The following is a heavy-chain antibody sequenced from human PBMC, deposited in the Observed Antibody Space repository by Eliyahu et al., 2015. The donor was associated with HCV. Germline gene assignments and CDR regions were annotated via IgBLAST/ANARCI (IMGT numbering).Heavy chain of an antibody. Sequence: QVQLVESGGGVVQPGRSLRLSCAASGFXFSSXGMXXVRQAPGKGLEWVAVIWYDGSNKYYADSVKGRFTISRDNSKNTLYLQMNSLRAEDTAVYYCARVGLDYDFWSGYYDPHYYYYYGMDVWGQGTTVTVSS. CDR2: IWYDGSNK. J-gene: IGHJ6*02. V-gene: IGHV3-33*01. D-gene: IGHD3-3*01. CDR3: ARVGLDYDFWSGYYDPHYYYYYGMDV. CDR1: GFXFSSXG.